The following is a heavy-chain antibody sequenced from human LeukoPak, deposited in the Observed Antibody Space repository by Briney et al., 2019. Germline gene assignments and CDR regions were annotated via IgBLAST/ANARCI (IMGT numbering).Heavy chain of an antibody. Sequence: GRSLRLSCAASGITFDDYAMHWVRQAPGKGLEWVSSISWSSDDIGYADSVKGRFTISRDNAKNSLYLQMNSPKVEDTAFYYCAKSQFDSSGLHAFDIWGQGTMVTVSS. J-gene: IGHJ3*02. D-gene: IGHD3-22*01. CDR1: GITFDDYA. V-gene: IGHV3-9*01. CDR3: AKSQFDSSGLHAFDI. CDR2: ISWSSDDI.